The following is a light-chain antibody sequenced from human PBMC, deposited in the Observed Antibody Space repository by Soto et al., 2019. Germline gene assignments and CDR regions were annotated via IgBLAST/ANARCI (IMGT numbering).Light chain of an antibody. J-gene: IGKJ1*01. CDR3: QQSYSTPWT. CDR2: AAS. CDR1: QSVLFSSTNNNY. Sequence: DIVMTQSPDSLAVSLGERATINCKSSQSVLFSSTNNNYLNWYQQKPGKAPKLLIYAASSLQSGVPSRFSGSGSGTDFTLTISSLQPEDFATYYCQQSYSTPWTFGQGTKVDIK. V-gene: IGKV1-39*01.